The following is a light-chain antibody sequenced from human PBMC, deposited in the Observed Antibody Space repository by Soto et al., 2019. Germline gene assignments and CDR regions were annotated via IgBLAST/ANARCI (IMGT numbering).Light chain of an antibody. Sequence: SYELTQPPSVSVGPGQTARISCEGDNIEIKTIHWHQHRPGQAPVLVVYYNNDRPSGIPERFSGSKSGNTATLTISRVEAGDEADYYCQVWDWSSDHVVFGGGTKLTVL. J-gene: IGLJ2*01. CDR1: NIEIKT. V-gene: IGLV3-21*02. CDR3: QVWDWSSDHVV. CDR2: YNN.